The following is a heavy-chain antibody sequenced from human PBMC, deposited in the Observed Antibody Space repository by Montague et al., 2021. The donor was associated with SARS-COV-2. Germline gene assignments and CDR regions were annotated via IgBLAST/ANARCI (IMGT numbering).Heavy chain of an antibody. CDR3: ARVQRITIFGVVTYFDY. D-gene: IGHD3-3*01. CDR1: GGSISSGGYH. Sequence: LSLTCTVSGGSISSGGYHWSWIRQHPGKGLEWIGYIYYSGSTYYNPSLKSRVTISVDTSKNQFSLKLSSVTAADTAVYYCARVQRITIFGVVTYFDYWGQGTLVTVSS. J-gene: IGHJ4*02. V-gene: IGHV4-31*03. CDR2: IYYSGST.